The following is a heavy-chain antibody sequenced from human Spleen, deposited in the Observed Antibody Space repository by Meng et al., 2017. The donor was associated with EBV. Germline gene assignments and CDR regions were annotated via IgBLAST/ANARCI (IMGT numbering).Heavy chain of an antibody. D-gene: IGHD1-26*01. J-gene: IGHJ4*02. CDR3: ARSPYSGSYYANFDY. Sequence: QVQWPAAGPGLVKPSGTLSLTCAASSGSINSGYWGSWVRQPPGKGLEWIGEVYHDGTTNYSPSLKSRLTTSVEKSMNQFSLKLTSVTAADTAVYYCARSPYSGSYYANFDYWGQGVLVTVSS. V-gene: IGHV4-4*02. CDR1: SGSINSGYW. CDR2: VYHDGTT.